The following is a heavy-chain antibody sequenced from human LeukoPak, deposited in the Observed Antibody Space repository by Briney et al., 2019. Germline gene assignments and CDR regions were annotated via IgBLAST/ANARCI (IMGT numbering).Heavy chain of an antibody. CDR1: GGSISSSSYY. Sequence: SEILSLTCTVSGGSISSSSYYWGWIRQPPGKGLEWIGSVYYSGSTYYNSSLKSRVTISVDTSRNQFSLKLSSVPAADTAVYYCARRLIKQLADYYYMDVWGKGTTVTVSS. D-gene: IGHD6-6*01. J-gene: IGHJ6*03. CDR3: ARRLIKQLADYYYMDV. CDR2: VYYSGST. V-gene: IGHV4-39*01.